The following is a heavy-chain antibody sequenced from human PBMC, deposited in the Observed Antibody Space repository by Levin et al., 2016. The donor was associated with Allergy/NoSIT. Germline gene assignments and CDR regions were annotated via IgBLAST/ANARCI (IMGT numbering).Heavy chain of an antibody. D-gene: IGHD6-13*01. J-gene: IGHJ4*02. CDR1: GFTFSSYA. Sequence: GESLKISCSASGFTFSSYAMHWVRQAPGKGLEYVSAISSNGGSTYYADSVKGRFTISRDNSKNTLYLQMSSLRAEDTAVYYCVKDHEAAENLPYYFDYWGQGTLVTVSS. CDR2: ISSNGGST. CDR3: VKDHEAAENLPYYFDY. V-gene: IGHV3-64D*06.